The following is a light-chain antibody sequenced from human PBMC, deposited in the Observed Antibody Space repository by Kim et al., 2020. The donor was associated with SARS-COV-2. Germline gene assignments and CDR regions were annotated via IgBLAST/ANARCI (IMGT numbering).Light chain of an antibody. Sequence: VTISCTGSSSNIGAGYVVHWYQQLPGTAPKLLIYGNSNRPSGVPDRFSGSKSGTSASLAITGLQAEDEADYYCQSYDSSLSGSKVFGGGTQLTVL. J-gene: IGLJ2*01. V-gene: IGLV1-40*01. CDR3: QSYDSSLSGSKV. CDR1: SSNIGAGYV. CDR2: GNS.